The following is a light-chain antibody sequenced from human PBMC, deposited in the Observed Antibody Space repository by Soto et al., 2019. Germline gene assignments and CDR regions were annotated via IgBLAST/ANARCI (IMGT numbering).Light chain of an antibody. CDR2: AAS. CDR3: QQRSAVPYT. J-gene: IGKJ2*01. Sequence: DVQMTQSPSSLFASIGDRVTLTCRSSRDISQYLNWYQQRPGKAPTVLIYAASVLQDGVPSRFSGAGSGTDFSLTISSLQREDSATYFCQQRSAVPYTFGRGTKL. V-gene: IGKV1-39*01. CDR1: RDISQY.